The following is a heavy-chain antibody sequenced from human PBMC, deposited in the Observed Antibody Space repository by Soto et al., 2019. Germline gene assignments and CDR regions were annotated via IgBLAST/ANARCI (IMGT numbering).Heavy chain of an antibody. Sequence: QVQLVQSGGEVKKPAASVKVSCTASGYTFTNYGINWLRQAPGQGLEWMGWINGYNGKTNYAQKLQGIVTMTTDTTTTIAYVELRSLRSDDTAVYYCARGTDPTYFDYWRQGTLVTVSS. D-gene: IGHD1-1*01. J-gene: IGHJ4*02. CDR1: GYTFTNYG. CDR2: INGYNGKT. V-gene: IGHV1-18*01. CDR3: ARGTDPTYFDY.